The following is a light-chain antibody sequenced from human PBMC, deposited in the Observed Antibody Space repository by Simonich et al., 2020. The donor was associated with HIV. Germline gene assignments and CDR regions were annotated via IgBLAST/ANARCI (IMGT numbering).Light chain of an antibody. V-gene: IGKV1-33*01. CDR2: DAS. Sequence: DIQMTQSPSSLSASVGDRVTITCQASQDIRNYLNLYQQKPGKAPKLVLYDASNLETGVPSRFSGSGSGTDFTFTISSLQPEDIATYYCQQYHNVPPFTFGGGTKMQIK. CDR1: QDIRNY. J-gene: IGKJ4*01. CDR3: QQYHNVPPFT.